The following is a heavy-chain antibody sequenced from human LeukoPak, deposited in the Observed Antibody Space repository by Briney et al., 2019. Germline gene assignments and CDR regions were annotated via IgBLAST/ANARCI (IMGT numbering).Heavy chain of an antibody. CDR3: ARAFEGSCYYYYYGMDV. Sequence: GASVKVSCKASGYTFTSYGISWVRQAPGQGLEWMGWISAYNGNTNYAQKLQGRVTMTTDTSTSTAYMELRSLRSDDTAVYYCARAFEGSCYYYYYGMDVWGQGTTVTVSS. V-gene: IGHV1-18*01. J-gene: IGHJ6*02. CDR1: GYTFTSYG. D-gene: IGHD1-26*01. CDR2: ISAYNGNT.